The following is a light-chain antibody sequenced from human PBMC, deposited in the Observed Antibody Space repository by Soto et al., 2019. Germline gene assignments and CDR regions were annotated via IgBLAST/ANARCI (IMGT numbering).Light chain of an antibody. V-gene: IGKV2-28*01. CDR2: LAS. J-gene: IGKJ4*02. CDR3: MQALQPPRT. Sequence: DIVMTQSPLSLPVTTGEPASISCRSSQSLLHSDGYNYLDWYLQKPGQSPQLLINLASNRASGVADRFSGSGSGTDFALTLSRVEAEDVGVYYCMQALQPPRTFGGGTKVQIK. CDR1: QSLLHSDGYNY.